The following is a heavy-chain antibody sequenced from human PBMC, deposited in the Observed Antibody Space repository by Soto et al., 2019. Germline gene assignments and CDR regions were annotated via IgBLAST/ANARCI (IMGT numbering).Heavy chain of an antibody. D-gene: IGHD2-2*01. J-gene: IGHJ6*03. Sequence: SETLSLTCTVSGGSISSSSYYWGWIRQPPGKGLEWIGSIYYSGSTYYNPSLKSRVTISVDTSKNQFSLKLSSVTAADTAVYYCGYCSSTSCYYYYYYYLDVWGKGTTVTVSS. V-gene: IGHV4-39*01. CDR1: GGSISSSSYY. CDR3: GYCSSTSCYYYYYYYLDV. CDR2: IYYSGST.